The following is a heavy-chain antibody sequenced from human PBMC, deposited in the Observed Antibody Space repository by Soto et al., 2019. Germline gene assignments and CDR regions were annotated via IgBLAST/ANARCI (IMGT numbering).Heavy chain of an antibody. Sequence: GGSLRLSCAASGFAFSSYAMTWVRQAPGKGLEWVSTLCADGGGSTFYANSVKGRFTISRDNSNNTLYLQMNSLRADDTAVYYCAKNGGGSCYLHLEYWGRGTRVTVSS. J-gene: IGHJ4*02. CDR1: GFAFSSYA. CDR2: LCADGGGST. CDR3: AKNGGGSCYLHLEY. D-gene: IGHD2-15*01. V-gene: IGHV3-23*01.